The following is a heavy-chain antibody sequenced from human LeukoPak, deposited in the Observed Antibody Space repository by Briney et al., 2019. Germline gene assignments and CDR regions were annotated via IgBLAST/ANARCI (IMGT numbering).Heavy chain of an antibody. Sequence: GESLKISCAYTFSNPWVGWVRQMPGKGLEWTGIIYVGDSQTRYSPSFQGQVTMSADKSNKIAYLQWSSLKASDTAMYYCAKAHKWEDKFFDSWGQGTLVTVSS. J-gene: IGHJ4*02. CDR2: IYVGDSQT. V-gene: IGHV5-51*01. D-gene: IGHD1-26*01. CDR1: YTFSNPW. CDR3: AKAHKWEDKFFDS.